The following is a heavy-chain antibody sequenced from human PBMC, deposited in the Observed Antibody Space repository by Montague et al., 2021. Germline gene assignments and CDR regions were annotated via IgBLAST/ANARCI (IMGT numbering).Heavy chain of an antibody. CDR2: VYKRGDT. CDR1: GDSISSYEYY. J-gene: IGHJ3*02. CDR3: ARDSPVAGPWVGEHKGAFDI. V-gene: IGHV4-4*07. Sequence: SETLSLTCSVSGDSISSYEYYWTWIRQPAGRGLEWIGRVYKRGDTNTNPSLRSRLTLSVDTSKNHFSLTLTSVTAADTAVYFCARDSPVAGPWVGEHKGAFDIWGQGTMVTVSS. D-gene: IGHD3-10*01.